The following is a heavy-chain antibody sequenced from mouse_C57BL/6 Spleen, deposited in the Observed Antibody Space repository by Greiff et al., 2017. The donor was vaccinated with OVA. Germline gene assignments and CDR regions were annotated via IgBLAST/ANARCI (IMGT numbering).Heavy chain of an antibody. CDR1: GYTFTDYE. V-gene: IGHV1-15*01. CDR2: IDPETGGT. D-gene: IGHD2-5*01. CDR3: TKVDSNYPHFDY. J-gene: IGHJ2*01. Sequence: VQLQQSGAELVRPGASVTLSCKASGYTFTDYEMHWVKQTPVHGLEWIGAIDPETGGTAYNQKFKGKAILTADKSSSTAYMELRSLTSEDSAVYYCTKVDSNYPHFDYWGQGTTLTVSS.